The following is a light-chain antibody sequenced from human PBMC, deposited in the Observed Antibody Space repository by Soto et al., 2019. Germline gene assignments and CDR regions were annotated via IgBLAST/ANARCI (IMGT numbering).Light chain of an antibody. V-gene: IGLV2-14*02. CDR1: SSDVVNDLL. J-gene: IGLJ1*01. CDR2: EVS. Sequence: QSALTQPASVSGSPGQSITISCTGTSSDVVNDLLVSWYQQQPGKAPKLMIYEVSNRPSGVSNRFSGSKSGNTASLTISGLQAEDEADYYCSSYTSINTLVFGIGTKLTVL. CDR3: SSYTSINTLV.